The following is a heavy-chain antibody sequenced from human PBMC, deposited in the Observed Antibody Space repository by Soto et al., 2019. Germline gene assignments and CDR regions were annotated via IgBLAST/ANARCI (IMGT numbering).Heavy chain of an antibody. J-gene: IGHJ4*02. V-gene: IGHV4-59*01. D-gene: IGHD3-22*01. Sequence: SETLSLTCTVSGGSISSYYWSWIRQPPGKGLEWIGYMYYSGTTNYNPSLKSRATVSLDTSKNQFSLKLSSVTAADTAVYYCVSHSSGYLYHFDYWGQGTLVTVSS. CDR1: GGSISSYY. CDR3: VSHSSGYLYHFDY. CDR2: MYYSGTT.